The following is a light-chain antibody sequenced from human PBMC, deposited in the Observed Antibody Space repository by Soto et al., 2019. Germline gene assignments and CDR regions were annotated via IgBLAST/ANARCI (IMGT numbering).Light chain of an antibody. CDR2: GAS. V-gene: IGKV3-20*01. Sequence: EIVLTQSPGTLSLSPGERATLSCRASQSFSSRYLAWYQQRPGQAPRLLIYGASNRATGIPDRFSGSGSGTGSGTDFTLTISRLEPEDFAVYYCQHYGSSPPITFGQGTRLEIK. CDR3: QHYGSSPPIT. CDR1: QSFSSRY. J-gene: IGKJ5*01.